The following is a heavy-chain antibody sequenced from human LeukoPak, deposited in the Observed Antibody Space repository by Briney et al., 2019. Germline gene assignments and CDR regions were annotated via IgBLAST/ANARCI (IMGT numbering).Heavy chain of an antibody. V-gene: IGHV1-2*02. J-gene: IGHJ3*02. CDR2: MNPNNGDT. CDR1: AYTFTGYY. D-gene: IGHD2-15*01. Sequence: ASVKVSCKASAYTFTGYYVHWVRQAPGQGLEWMGWMNPNNGDTNYAQKFQGRVTMTRDTSISTAYMELNSLRFDDTAVYYCATCSAGSCYPDAFDIWGQGTMVTVSS. CDR3: ATCSAGSCYPDAFDI.